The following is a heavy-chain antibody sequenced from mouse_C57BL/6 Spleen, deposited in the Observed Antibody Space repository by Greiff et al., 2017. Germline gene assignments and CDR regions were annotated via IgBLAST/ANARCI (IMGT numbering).Heavy chain of an antibody. CDR3: ARRGTTVVPHYYAMDY. CDR2: IYPGDGDT. Sequence: QVQLKQSGPELVKPGASVKISCKASGYAFSSYWMNWVKQRPGKGLEWIGRIYPGDGDTNYNGKFKGKATLTADKSSSTAYMQLSSLTSEDSAVYFCARRGTTVVPHYYAMDYWGQGTSVTVSS. J-gene: IGHJ4*01. CDR1: GYAFSSYW. D-gene: IGHD1-1*01. V-gene: IGHV1-82*01.